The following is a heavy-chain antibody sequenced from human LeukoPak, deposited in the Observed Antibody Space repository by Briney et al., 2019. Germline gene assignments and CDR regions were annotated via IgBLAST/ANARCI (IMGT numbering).Heavy chain of an antibody. CDR2: IYYSGST. Sequence: SQTLSLTCTVSGGSISSGGYYWSWIRQHPGKGLEWIGYIYYSGSTYYNPSLKSRVTISVDTSKNQFSLKLSSVTAADTAVYFWAGYGKIVGATCPPGWGQGTLVT. CDR1: GGSISSGGYY. V-gene: IGHV4-31*03. D-gene: IGHD1-26*01. CDR3: AGYGKIVGATCPPG. J-gene: IGHJ4*02.